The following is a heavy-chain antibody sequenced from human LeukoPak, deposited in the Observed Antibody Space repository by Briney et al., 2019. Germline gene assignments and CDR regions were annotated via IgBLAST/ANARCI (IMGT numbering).Heavy chain of an antibody. Sequence: PGGSLRLSCAASGFTFSSYWMSWVRQAPGKGLEWVSSISSSSSYIYYADSVKGRFTISRDNAKNSLYLQMNSLRAEDTAVYYCASASPRYDYVWGSYPNDAFDIWGQGTMVTVSS. J-gene: IGHJ3*02. D-gene: IGHD3-16*02. CDR2: ISSSSSYI. CDR1: GFTFSSYW. V-gene: IGHV3-21*01. CDR3: ASASPRYDYVWGSYPNDAFDI.